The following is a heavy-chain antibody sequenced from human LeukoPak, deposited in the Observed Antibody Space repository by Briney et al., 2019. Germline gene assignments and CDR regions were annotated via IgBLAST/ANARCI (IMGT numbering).Heavy chain of an antibody. V-gene: IGHV3-20*04. D-gene: IGHD3-9*01. CDR1: GFTFDDYG. J-gene: IGHJ6*03. CDR3: ARAPDYDILTGYYQYYYYHYMDV. Sequence: GGSLRLSCAASGFTFDDYGMSWVRQAPGKGLEWVSGINWNGGSTGYADSVKGRFTISRDNAKNSLYLQMNSLRAEDTALYYCARAPDYDILTGYYQYYYYHYMDVWGKGTTVTVSS. CDR2: INWNGGST.